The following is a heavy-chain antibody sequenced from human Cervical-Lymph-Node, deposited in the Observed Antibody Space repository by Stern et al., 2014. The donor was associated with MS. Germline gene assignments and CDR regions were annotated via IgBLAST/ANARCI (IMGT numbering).Heavy chain of an antibody. V-gene: IGHV1-18*01. Sequence: QVQLVQSGAEVRKPGASVKVSCRASGYTFTSFGISWVRRAPGQGLEWMGWLSGYNGDTKYPQKFQGRVILTTDTSTSTAYMDLTSLRSDDTAMYYCARGPYCSSTSCYSNGYHFYGLDVWGQGTTVTVSS. J-gene: IGHJ6*02. CDR3: ARGPYCSSTSCYSNGYHFYGLDV. D-gene: IGHD2-2*02. CDR1: GYTFTSFG. CDR2: LSGYNGDT.